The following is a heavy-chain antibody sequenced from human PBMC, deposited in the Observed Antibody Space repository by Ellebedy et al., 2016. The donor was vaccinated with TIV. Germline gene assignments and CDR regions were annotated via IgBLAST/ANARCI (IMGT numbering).Heavy chain of an antibody. Sequence: SETLSLTCAVSGDSVSSSIHWWSWVRQPPGKGLEWIGEIYHSGSTNYNPSLKSRVTISVDKSKNQFSLNLSSVTAADTAVYFCARATTPGGSRVLIHWGQGTPVTVSS. D-gene: IGHD3-16*01. CDR2: IYHSGST. V-gene: IGHV4-4*02. CDR1: GDSVSSSIHW. CDR3: ARATTPGGSRVLIH. J-gene: IGHJ4*02.